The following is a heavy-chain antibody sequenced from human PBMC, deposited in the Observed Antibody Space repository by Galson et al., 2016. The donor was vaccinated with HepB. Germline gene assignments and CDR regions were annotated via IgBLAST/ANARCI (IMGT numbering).Heavy chain of an antibody. CDR1: GGTFSSYA. Sequence: SVKVSCKASGGTFSSYAISWVRQAPGKGLEWMGGIIPIFGTGNYAQTFQGRVTITAGESTSTIYMALNSLRSEDTAVYYCASSAAPYVVPEGPWGQGTLVTFSS. J-gene: IGHJ5*02. V-gene: IGHV1-69*13. CDR3: ASSAAPYVVPEGP. D-gene: IGHD2-2*01. CDR2: IIPIFGTG.